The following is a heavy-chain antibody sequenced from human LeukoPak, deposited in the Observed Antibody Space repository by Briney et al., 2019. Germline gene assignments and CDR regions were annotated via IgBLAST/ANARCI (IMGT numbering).Heavy chain of an antibody. CDR3: ASSPMLSEWXFDY. Sequence: SVKVSCKASGGTFSSYAISWVRQAPGQGLEWMGGIIPIFGTANYAQKFQGRVTITADESTSTAYMELSSLRSEDTAVYHCASSPMLSEWXFDYWGQXTLVTXSS. CDR2: IIPIFGTA. V-gene: IGHV1-69*13. CDR1: GGTFSSYA. D-gene: IGHD2-8*01. J-gene: IGHJ4*02.